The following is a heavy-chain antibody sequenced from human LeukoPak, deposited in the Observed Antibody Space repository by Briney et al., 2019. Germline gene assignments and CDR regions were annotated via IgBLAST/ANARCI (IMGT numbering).Heavy chain of an antibody. J-gene: IGHJ5*02. Sequence: GGSLRLSCAASGFTFSSYSMNWVRQAPGEGLEWVSSISSSSSYIYYADSVKGRFTISRDNAKNSLYLQMNSLSAEDTAVYYCARDPYIVVVPAALNWFDPWGQGTLVTVSS. CDR3: ARDPYIVVVPAALNWFDP. D-gene: IGHD2-2*01. CDR1: GFTFSSYS. V-gene: IGHV3-21*01. CDR2: ISSSSSYI.